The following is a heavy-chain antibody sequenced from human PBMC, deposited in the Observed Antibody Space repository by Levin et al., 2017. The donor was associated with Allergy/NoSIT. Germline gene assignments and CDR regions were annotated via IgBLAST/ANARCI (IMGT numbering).Heavy chain of an antibody. CDR3: ARTPGHNYDILTGYYGPLDY. J-gene: IGHJ4*02. CDR1: GFTFSNYA. D-gene: IGHD3-9*01. CDR2: ISGNGGST. V-gene: IGHV3-23*01. Sequence: GESLKISCAASGFTFSNYAMSWVRQAPGKGLEWVSAISGNGGSTYYADSVKGRFTISRDNSKNTLYLQMNSLRAEDTAVYYCARTPGHNYDILTGYYGPLDYWGQGTLVTVSS.